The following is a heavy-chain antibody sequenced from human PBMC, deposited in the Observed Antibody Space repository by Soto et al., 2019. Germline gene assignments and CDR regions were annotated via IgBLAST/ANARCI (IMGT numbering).Heavy chain of an antibody. D-gene: IGHD4-17*01. J-gene: IGHJ4*02. CDR2: IYHSGSS. CDR3: ARDLLDTTVDYYFDS. V-gene: IGHV4-30-4*02. Sequence: PSDTLSLTCTVSGGSLSSGTYYWSWIRQPPGKGLEWIGYIYHSGSSQSNPSLKSRVTISIDTSKNQFSLELRSVTAADTAVYYCARDLLDTTVDYYFDSWGPGRLVTVSS. CDR1: GGSLSSGTYY.